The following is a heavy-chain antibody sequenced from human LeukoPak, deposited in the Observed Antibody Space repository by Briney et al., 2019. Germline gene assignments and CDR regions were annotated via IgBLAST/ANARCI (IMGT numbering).Heavy chain of an antibody. CDR3: ARVPAEWFGELEHVVDNWFDP. CDR1: AYTFTSYG. D-gene: IGHD3-10*01. J-gene: IGHJ5*02. CDR2: ISAYNGNT. Sequence: ASVKVSCKASAYTFTSYGISWVRQAPGQGLEWMGWISAYNGNTNYAQKLQGRVTMTTDTSTSTAYMELRSLRSDDTAVYYCARVPAEWFGELEHVVDNWFDPWGQGTLVTVSS. V-gene: IGHV1-18*04.